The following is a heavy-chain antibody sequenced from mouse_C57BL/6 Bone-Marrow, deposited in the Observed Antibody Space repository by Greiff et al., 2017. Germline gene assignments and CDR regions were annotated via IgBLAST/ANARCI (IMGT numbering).Heavy chain of an antibody. CDR3: TRLDGYFPSYWYFDV. Sequence: EVQLQQSGPVLARSGASVKMSCKTSGYTFTSYWMHWVKQRPGQGLEWIGAIYPGNSDTSYNQKFKGKAKLTAVTSASTAYMELSSLTNEDSAVYYCTRLDGYFPSYWYFDVWGTGTTVTVSS. V-gene: IGHV1-5*01. CDR1: GYTFTSYW. J-gene: IGHJ1*03. D-gene: IGHD2-3*01. CDR2: IYPGNSDT.